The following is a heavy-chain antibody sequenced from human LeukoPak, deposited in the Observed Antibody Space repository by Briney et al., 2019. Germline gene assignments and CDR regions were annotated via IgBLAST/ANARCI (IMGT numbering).Heavy chain of an antibody. CDR3: AKGGYYYMDV. Sequence: GGSLRLSCAASGFTFSTYAMNWVRQAPGKGLEWVSSINGRGSSTYYADSVRGRFTISRDNSKNTLYLQMDSLRAEDTAVYYCAKGGYYYMDVWGKGTTVTVSS. CDR2: INGRGSST. CDR1: GFTFSTYA. J-gene: IGHJ6*03. D-gene: IGHD3-16*01. V-gene: IGHV3-23*01.